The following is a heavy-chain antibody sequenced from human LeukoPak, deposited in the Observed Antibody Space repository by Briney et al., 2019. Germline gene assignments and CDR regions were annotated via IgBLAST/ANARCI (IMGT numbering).Heavy chain of an antibody. V-gene: IGHV4-4*07. D-gene: IGHD2/OR15-2a*01. CDR1: GDSCSTLY. Sequence: ADTLSLPCTVSGDSCSTLYWRWLRQPAGKGLEWIGRIFVSGKVDSNLSLESRVTISLDISKNQFSLKLASVTAADTAVYFCARGGLFYDRDWFDRWGQGALVTVSS. J-gene: IGHJ5*02. CDR2: IFVSGKV. CDR3: ARGGLFYDRDWFDR.